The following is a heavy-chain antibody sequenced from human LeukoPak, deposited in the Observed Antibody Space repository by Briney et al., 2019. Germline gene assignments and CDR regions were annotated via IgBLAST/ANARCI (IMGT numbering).Heavy chain of an antibody. Sequence: GGSLRLSCAVSGLTFTGYGMNWIRQAPGKGLEWVSGISGTGDITYYADSVKGRFTISRDNFKDTLYLQMNTLGAEDTAVYYCARDTRVDSGNYYGAFDIWGQGTMVTVSS. J-gene: IGHJ3*02. CDR1: GLTFTGYG. CDR2: ISGTGDIT. CDR3: ARDTRVDSGNYYGAFDI. D-gene: IGHD1-26*01. V-gene: IGHV3-23*01.